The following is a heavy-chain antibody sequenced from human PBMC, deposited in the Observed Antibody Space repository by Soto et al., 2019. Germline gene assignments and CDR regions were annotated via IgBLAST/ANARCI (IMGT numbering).Heavy chain of an antibody. Sequence: QVHLQESGPRLVKPSETLSLTCTVFGGSISNYYWSWIRQPPGRGLEWIGHIFYSGSTNYNPALKSRVTISVDTSKSQFSLKLSSVTAADTAVYYCAKDSGYNYGYFRWFDPWGQGTLVTVSS. V-gene: IGHV4-59*01. CDR2: IFYSGST. CDR1: GGSISNYY. J-gene: IGHJ5*02. D-gene: IGHD5-18*01. CDR3: AKDSGYNYGYFRWFDP.